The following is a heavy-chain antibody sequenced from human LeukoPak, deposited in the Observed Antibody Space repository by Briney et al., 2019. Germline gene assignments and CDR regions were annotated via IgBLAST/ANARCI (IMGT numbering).Heavy chain of an antibody. V-gene: IGHV3-23*01. CDR3: ARGGGTAYSSSWFDY. Sequence: GGSLRLSXAASGFTFSSYAMSWVRQAPGKGLEWVSAISGGGGGTYYADSVKGRFTISRDNSKNTLYLQMNSLRAEDTAVYYCARGGGTAYSSSWFDYWGQGTLVTVSS. D-gene: IGHD6-13*01. CDR2: ISGGGGGT. CDR1: GFTFSSYA. J-gene: IGHJ4*02.